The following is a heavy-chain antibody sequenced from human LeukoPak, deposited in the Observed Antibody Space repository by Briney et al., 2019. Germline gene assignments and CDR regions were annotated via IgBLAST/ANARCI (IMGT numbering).Heavy chain of an antibody. J-gene: IGHJ5*01. D-gene: IGHD3-22*01. CDR2: IGGYDGDR. CDR1: GFTFISCG. V-gene: IGHV1-18*01. Sequence: ASVKVSCKASGFTFISCGFSWVRQAPGQGLEWVGWIGGYDGDRHYAQNFQGRVTMTTDTSTSTAYMELRSLRSDDTAVYYCARDLWNFFDSSGYYNDFDSWGQGTLVTVSS. CDR3: ARDLWNFFDSSGYYNDFDS.